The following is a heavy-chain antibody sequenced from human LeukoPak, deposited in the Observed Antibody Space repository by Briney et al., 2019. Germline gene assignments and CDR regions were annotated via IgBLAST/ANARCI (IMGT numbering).Heavy chain of an antibody. J-gene: IGHJ2*01. CDR2: IYPGDSDT. V-gene: IGHV5-51*01. CDR1: GYSFTSYW. CDR3: ARRPGNMGSGWSYWYFDL. D-gene: IGHD6-19*01. Sequence: GESLKISCKGSGYSFTSYWIGWVRQMPGKGLEWMGIIYPGDSDTRYSPSFQGQVTISADKSISTAYLQWSSLKASDTAMYYCARRPGNMGSGWSYWYFDLWGRGTLVTVSS.